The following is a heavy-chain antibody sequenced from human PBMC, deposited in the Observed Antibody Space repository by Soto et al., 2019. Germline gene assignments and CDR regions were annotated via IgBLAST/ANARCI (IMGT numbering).Heavy chain of an antibody. J-gene: IGHJ6*02. D-gene: IGHD2-21*01. CDR2: IIPIFGTA. V-gene: IGHV1-69*05. Sequence: SVKVSCKASGGTFSSYAISWVRQAPGQGLEWMGGIIPIFGTANYAQKLQGRVTMTTDTSTSTAYMELRSLRSDDTAVYYCARRSYSGNYGMDVWGQGTTVTVSS. CDR1: GGTFSSYA. CDR3: ARRSYSGNYGMDV.